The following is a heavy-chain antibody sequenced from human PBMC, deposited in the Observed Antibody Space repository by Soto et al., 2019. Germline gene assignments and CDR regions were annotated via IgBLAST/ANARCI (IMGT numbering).Heavy chain of an antibody. Sequence: QVQLVQSGAEVKKPGASVRISCQASGYTFSGYAVQWVRQAPGQGLEWMGWINAGNGKTKYSQKFLDRVTITRDTSASTAYVDLSGLRSEDTAVYYCARARWTATAVQYYFDYWGQGTPVAGSS. J-gene: IGHJ4*02. V-gene: IGHV1-3*01. CDR3: ARARWTATAVQYYFDY. CDR1: GYTFSGYA. CDR2: INAGNGKT. D-gene: IGHD2-21*02.